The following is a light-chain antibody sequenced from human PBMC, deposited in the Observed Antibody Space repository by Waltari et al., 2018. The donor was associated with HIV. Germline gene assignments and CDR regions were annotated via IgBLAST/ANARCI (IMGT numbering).Light chain of an antibody. CDR1: SSNIGDGYD. Sequence: QSVLTPPPPVSGAPGQKVTISCPGSSSNIGDGYDVHWYQQLPGTAPKVLIYVNSNRPSGVPDRFSGSKSGTSASLAITGLQAEDEADYYCQSYDSNLSGATVFGTGTKVTVL. J-gene: IGLJ1*01. CDR3: QSYDSNLSGATV. V-gene: IGLV1-40*01. CDR2: VNS.